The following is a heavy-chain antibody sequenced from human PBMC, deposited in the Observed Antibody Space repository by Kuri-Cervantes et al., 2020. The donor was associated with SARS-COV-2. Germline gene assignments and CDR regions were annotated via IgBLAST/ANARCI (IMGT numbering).Heavy chain of an antibody. V-gene: IGHV3-74*01. D-gene: IGHD2-2*01. CDR2: INSDGSST. J-gene: IGHJ5*02. CDR1: GFTFSSYW. CDR3: AKFTSFSSRWFDP. Sequence: ETLSLTCAASGFTFSSYWMHWVRQAPGKGLVWVSRINSDGSSTYYADSVKGRFTISRDNSKNTLYLQMNSLRAEDTAVYYCAKFTSFSSRWFDPWGQGNLVTVSS.